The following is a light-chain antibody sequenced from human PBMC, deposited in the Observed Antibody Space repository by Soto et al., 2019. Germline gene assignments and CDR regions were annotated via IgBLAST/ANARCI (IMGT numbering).Light chain of an antibody. Sequence: SALTQPASVSGSPGQSIAISCTGTSRDVGKYSYVSWFQQYPGNAPKLMIYEVSNRPSGVSNRFSGSKSGNTASLTISGLQGEDEADYYCSSFTTSSTWVFGGGTKLTVL. CDR3: SSFTTSSTWV. CDR2: EVS. CDR1: SRDVGKYSY. J-gene: IGLJ3*02. V-gene: IGLV2-14*01.